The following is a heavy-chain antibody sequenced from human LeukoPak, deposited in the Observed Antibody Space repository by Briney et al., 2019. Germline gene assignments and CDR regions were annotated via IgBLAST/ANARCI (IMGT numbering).Heavy chain of an antibody. V-gene: IGHV4-59*01. Sequence: SETLSLTCTVSGGPMSSYYWSWIRQPPGNGLEWIGYIYYSGSTNYNPSLKSRVTISVDTSKNQFSLKLSSVTAADTAVYYCARRRITMVRGVIIDWFDPWGQGTLVTVSS. D-gene: IGHD3-10*01. CDR1: GGPMSSYY. CDR3: ARRRITMVRGVIIDWFDP. J-gene: IGHJ5*02. CDR2: IYYSGST.